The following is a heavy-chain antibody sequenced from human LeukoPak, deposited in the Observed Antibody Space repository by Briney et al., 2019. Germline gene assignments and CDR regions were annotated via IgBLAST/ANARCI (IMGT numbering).Heavy chain of an antibody. CDR1: GYTFTSYG. D-gene: IGHD6-19*01. V-gene: IGHV1-18*01. Sequence: ASVKVSFTASGYTFTSYGISWVRQAPGQGLEWMGWISAYNGNTNYAQKLQGRVTMTTDTSTSTAYMELRSLRSDDTAVYYCVRELAVARAAFDMWGQGTMVTVSS. J-gene: IGHJ3*02. CDR3: VRELAVARAAFDM. CDR2: ISAYNGNT.